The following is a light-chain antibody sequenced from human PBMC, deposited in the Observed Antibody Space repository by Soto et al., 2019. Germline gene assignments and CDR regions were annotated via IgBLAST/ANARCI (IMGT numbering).Light chain of an antibody. CDR2: DAS. Sequence: EIVLIQSPATLSLSPGERATLSCRASQSVSSSLAWYQQNPGQAPRLLIFDASNRATGIPVRFSGSGSGTDFTFTISSLEPEDFTVYYCQQHSNWPLTFGGGTRVEIK. CDR3: QQHSNWPLT. V-gene: IGKV3-11*01. J-gene: IGKJ4*01. CDR1: QSVSSS.